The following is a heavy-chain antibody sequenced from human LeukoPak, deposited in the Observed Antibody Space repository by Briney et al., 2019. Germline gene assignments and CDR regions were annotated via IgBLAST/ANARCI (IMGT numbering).Heavy chain of an antibody. CDR3: ARLQEATTPFDY. CDR1: GYSFTNIW. V-gene: IGHV5-51*01. CDR2: IHPGDSDT. J-gene: IGHJ4*02. Sequence: GESLKISCKGSGYSFTNIWIGWVRQMPGKGLEWMGIIHPGDSDTRYSPSFQGQVTISADKSISTAYLQWSSLKASDTAMYYCARLQEATTPFDYWGQGTLVTVSS. D-gene: IGHD5-24*01.